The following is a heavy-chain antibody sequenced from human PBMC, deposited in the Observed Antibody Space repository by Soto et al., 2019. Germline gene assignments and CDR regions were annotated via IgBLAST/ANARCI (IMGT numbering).Heavy chain of an antibody. V-gene: IGHV6-1*01. D-gene: IGHD6-19*01. Sequence: QVQLQQSGPGLVKPSQTLSLTCAISGDSVSSNSAAWNWIRQSPSRGLEWLGRTYYRSKWYNDYGVSVKRRITNNPDTSKDQFPLQPDSVAPQDTAVYYCARDSGGWLRQTFDYLGQGTLVTVSS. CDR3: ARDSGGWLRQTFDY. J-gene: IGHJ4*02. CDR1: GDSVSSNSAA. CDR2: TYYRSKWYN.